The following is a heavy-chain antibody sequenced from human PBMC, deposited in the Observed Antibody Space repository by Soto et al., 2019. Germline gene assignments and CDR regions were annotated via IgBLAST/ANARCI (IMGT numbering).Heavy chain of an antibody. D-gene: IGHD3-10*01. CDR3: ARPGHYYGSGSYYRDAFDI. J-gene: IGHJ3*02. CDR1: GYSFTSYW. CDR2: IYPGDSDT. V-gene: IGHV5-51*01. Sequence: GESLKISCKGSGYSFTSYWIGWVRQMPGKGLEWMGIIYPGDSDTRYSPSFQGQVTISAVKSISTAYLQWSSLKASDTAMYYCARPGHYYGSGSYYRDAFDIWGQGTMVTVSS.